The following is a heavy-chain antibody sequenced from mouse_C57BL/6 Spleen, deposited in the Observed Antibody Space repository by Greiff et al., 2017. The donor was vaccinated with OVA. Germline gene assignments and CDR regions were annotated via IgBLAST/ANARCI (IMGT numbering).Heavy chain of an antibody. V-gene: IGHV1-77*01. CDR1: GYTFTDYY. CDR2: IGPGSGST. CDR3: ARGVYYYGSSPYYAMDY. D-gene: IGHD1-1*01. J-gene: IGHJ4*01. Sequence: VQLQQSGAELVKPGASVKISCKASGYTFTDYYINWVKQRPGQGLEWIGKIGPGSGSTYYNEKFKGKATLTADKSSSTASMQLSSLTSEDSAVYFCARGVYYYGSSPYYAMDYWGQGTSVTVSS.